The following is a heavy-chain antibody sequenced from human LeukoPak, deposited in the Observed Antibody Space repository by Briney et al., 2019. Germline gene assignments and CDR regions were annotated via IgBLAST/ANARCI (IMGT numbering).Heavy chain of an antibody. CDR1: GFTFSSYG. Sequence: GGSLRLSCAASGFTFSSYGMSWVRQAPWKGLEWVSAISGSGGSTYYADSVKGRFTISRDNSKNTLYLQMNSLRGEDTAVYYCAKVRGYSYGPSWYFDLWGRGTLVTVSS. CDR3: AKVRGYSYGPSWYFDL. CDR2: ISGSGGST. D-gene: IGHD5-18*01. J-gene: IGHJ2*01. V-gene: IGHV3-23*01.